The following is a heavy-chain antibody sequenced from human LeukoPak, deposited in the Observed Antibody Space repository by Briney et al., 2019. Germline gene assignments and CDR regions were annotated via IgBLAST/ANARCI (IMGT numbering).Heavy chain of an antibody. V-gene: IGHV3-7*01. CDR2: IKQDGSEK. J-gene: IGHJ5*02. D-gene: IGHD3-3*01. CDR3: ARETSTYYDFWSGANWFDP. Sequence: GGSLRLSCATSGFSFISYGMSWVRQAPGKGLEWVANIKQDGSEKYYVDSVKGRFTISRDNAKNSLYLQMNSLRAEDTAVYYCARETSTYYDFWSGANWFDPWGQGTLVTVSS. CDR1: GFSFISYG.